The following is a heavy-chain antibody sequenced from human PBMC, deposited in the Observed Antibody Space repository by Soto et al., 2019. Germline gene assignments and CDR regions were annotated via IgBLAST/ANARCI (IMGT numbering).Heavy chain of an antibody. CDR1: GGTLSNYT. CDR2: IIPFFRKP. Sequence: QDQLVQSGAEVKKPGSSVKVSCKASGGTLSNYTINWVRQAPGQGLEWMGGIIPFFRKPHYPQNFQGRVTIIADESTRTVYMELSSLRSEDTAVYYCARGRAPYYALDVWGQGTTVTVSS. CDR3: ARGRAPYYALDV. V-gene: IGHV1-69*12. J-gene: IGHJ6*02.